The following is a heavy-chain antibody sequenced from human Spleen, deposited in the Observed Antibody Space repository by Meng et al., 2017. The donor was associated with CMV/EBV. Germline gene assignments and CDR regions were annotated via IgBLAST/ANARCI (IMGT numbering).Heavy chain of an antibody. Sequence: SETLSLTCTVSGDSISSYYWSWIRQPPGKRLEWIGYAHYSRSSTYNPSLKSRVTISVDTSKNQFSLNLTSVTTADTAVYYCARAQYGTHYDFWSGYDYYYYGMDVWGQGTTVTVSS. D-gene: IGHD3-3*01. V-gene: IGHV4-59*01. J-gene: IGHJ6*02. CDR1: GDSISSYY. CDR3: ARAQYGTHYDFWSGYDYYYYGMDV. CDR2: AHYSRSS.